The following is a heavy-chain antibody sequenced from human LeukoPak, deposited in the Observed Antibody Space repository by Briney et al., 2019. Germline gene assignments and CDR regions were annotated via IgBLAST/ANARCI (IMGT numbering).Heavy chain of an antibody. V-gene: IGHV3-53*01. Sequence: GGSLRLSCAASGFTVSSSYISWVRQAPGKGLEWVSVIYAGDSTYYADSVKGRFIISRDNSKNTVYLQMDSLRAEDTAVYYCARGVDYYDSSGTIDYWGQGTLVTVSS. J-gene: IGHJ4*02. D-gene: IGHD3-22*01. CDR3: ARGVDYYDSSGTIDY. CDR2: IYAGDST. CDR1: GFTVSSSY.